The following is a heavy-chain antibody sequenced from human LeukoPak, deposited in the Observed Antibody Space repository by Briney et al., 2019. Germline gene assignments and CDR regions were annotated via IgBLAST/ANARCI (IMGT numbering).Heavy chain of an antibody. CDR3: AKDLPGFGSSWTWGGY. CDR2: ISGNGGST. Sequence: PGGSLRLSCAASGFTFSSYAMSWVRQAPGKGLEWVSAISGNGGSTYYAASVKGRFTISRDNSKNTLYLQMNSLRAEDTAVYYCAKDLPGFGSSWTWGGYWGQGTLVTVSS. J-gene: IGHJ4*02. CDR1: GFTFSSYA. D-gene: IGHD6-13*01. V-gene: IGHV3-23*01.